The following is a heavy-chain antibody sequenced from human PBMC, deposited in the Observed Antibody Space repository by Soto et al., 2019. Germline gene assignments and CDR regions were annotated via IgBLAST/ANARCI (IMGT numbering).Heavy chain of an antibody. V-gene: IGHV3-7*03. CDR3: ATGEYSLGH. CDR2: IKQDGIEQ. CDR1: GFMFTTFW. Sequence: EVQLVESGGGLVQPGVSLILSCAASGFMFTTFWMTWVRQAPGKGLEWVAKIKQDGIEQYYVDSVKGRFTISRDKAKNAVSLQMNSLRAEDTAMYYCATGEYSLGHWGQGTLVTVSS. J-gene: IGHJ4*02. D-gene: IGHD5-18*01.